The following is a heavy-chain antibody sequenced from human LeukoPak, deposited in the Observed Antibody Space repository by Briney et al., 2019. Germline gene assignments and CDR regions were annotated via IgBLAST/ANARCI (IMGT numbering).Heavy chain of an antibody. J-gene: IGHJ4*02. CDR3: ARGTMVRGANLDY. CDR2: IIPILGIA. Sequence: SVKVSRKASGGTFSSYAISWVRQAPGQGLEWMGRIIPILGIANYAQKFQGRVTITADKSTSTAYMELSSLRSEDTAVYYCARGTMVRGANLDYWGQGTLVTVSS. V-gene: IGHV1-69*04. CDR1: GGTFSSYA. D-gene: IGHD3-10*01.